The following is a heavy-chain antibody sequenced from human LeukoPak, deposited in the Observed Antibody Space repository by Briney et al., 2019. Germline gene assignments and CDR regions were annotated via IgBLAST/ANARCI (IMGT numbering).Heavy chain of an antibody. V-gene: IGHV4-34*01. CDR3: ARGPTVTTLNY. CDR2: IKHSGST. D-gene: IGHD4-17*01. CDR1: GGSFSGYY. J-gene: IGHJ4*02. Sequence: SETLSLTCAVYGGSFSGYYWSWIRQPPGKGLEWNGEIKHSGSTNDNPSLKRRVTISVDTSKNQFSLKLSSVTAADTAVYYCARGPTVTTLNYWGQGTLVTVSS.